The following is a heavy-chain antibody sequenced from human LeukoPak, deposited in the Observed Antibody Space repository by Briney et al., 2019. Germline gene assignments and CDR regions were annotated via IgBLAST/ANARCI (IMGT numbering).Heavy chain of an antibody. D-gene: IGHD1-26*01. J-gene: IGHJ4*02. CDR2: INLSGGTT. Sequence: ASVKVSCKASGYTFTSYYMHWVRQAPGQGLEWMGIINLSGGTTSYAQKFQGRVTMTRDTSKNQFSLKLTSVTAADTAVYYCARGVNSGYFDYCGQGTLVTVSS. CDR3: ARGVNSGYFDY. CDR1: GYTFTSYY. V-gene: IGHV1-46*01.